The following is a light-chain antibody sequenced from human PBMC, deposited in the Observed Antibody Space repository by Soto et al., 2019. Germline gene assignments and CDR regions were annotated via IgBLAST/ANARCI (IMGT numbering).Light chain of an antibody. CDR2: GNS. V-gene: IGLV1-40*01. Sequence: QSVLTQPPSVSGAPGQRVTISCTGSSSNIGAGYDVHWYQQLPGTAPKLLIYGNSNRPSGVPDRLSGSKSGTSASLAITGLQAEDEADYYCQSYDSSLSGWGVFGTGTKVTVL. J-gene: IGLJ1*01. CDR1: SSNIGAGYD. CDR3: QSYDSSLSGWGV.